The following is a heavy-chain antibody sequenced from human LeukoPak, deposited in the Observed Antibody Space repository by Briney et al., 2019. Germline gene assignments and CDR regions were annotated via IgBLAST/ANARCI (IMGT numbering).Heavy chain of an antibody. CDR3: ARGGVRDGSGWSNWYLDL. V-gene: IGHV1-46*01. D-gene: IGHD3-22*01. J-gene: IGHJ2*01. CDR2: MNPSGGTT. CDR1: GSTFATYF. Sequence: ASVKVSCKASGSTFATYFMHWVRQAPGQGLEWMGMMNPSGGTTTYAQKFQDRVTMTSDTSTSTVYMELSSLRSEDTAVYYCARGGVRDGSGWSNWYLDLWGRGTLVTVSS.